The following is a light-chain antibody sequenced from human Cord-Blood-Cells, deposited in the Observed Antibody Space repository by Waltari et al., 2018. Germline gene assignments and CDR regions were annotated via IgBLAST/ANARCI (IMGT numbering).Light chain of an antibody. CDR1: NWGDKY. Sequence: SYELTQPHSVSVSPGQTASITCSGDNWGDKYACWYQQKPGQSPVLVIYQDSKRPSGIPERFSGSNSGNTATLTISGTQAMDEADYYCQAWDSSTAGVFGGGTKLTVL. V-gene: IGLV3-1*01. CDR3: QAWDSSTAGV. J-gene: IGLJ2*01. CDR2: QDS.